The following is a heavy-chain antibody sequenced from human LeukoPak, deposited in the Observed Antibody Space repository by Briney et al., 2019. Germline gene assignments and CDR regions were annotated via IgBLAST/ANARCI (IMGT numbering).Heavy chain of an antibody. CDR2: IYYSGST. CDR3: ARVSGYDWESFYDY. D-gene: IGHD5-12*01. J-gene: IGHJ4*02. CDR1: GGSISSYY. Sequence: SETLSLTCTVSGGSISSYYWSWIRQPPRKVLEWIGYIYYSGSTNYNPSLKSRVTISVDTSKNQFSLKLSSVTAADTAVYYCARVSGYDWESFYDYWGQGTLVTVSS. V-gene: IGHV4-59*01.